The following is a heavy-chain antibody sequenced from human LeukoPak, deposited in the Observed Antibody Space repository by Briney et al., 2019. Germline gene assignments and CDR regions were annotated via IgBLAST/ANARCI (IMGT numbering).Heavy chain of an antibody. J-gene: IGHJ4*02. CDR2: INHSGST. D-gene: IGHD6-19*01. Sequence: SETLSLTCAVYGGSFSGYYWSWIRQPPGKGLEWIGEINHSGSTNYNPSLKGRVPISVDTSKNQFSLKLSSVTAADTAVYYCARISSSGWYPFDYWGQGTLVTVSS. CDR3: ARISSSGWYPFDY. V-gene: IGHV4-34*01. CDR1: GGSFSGYY.